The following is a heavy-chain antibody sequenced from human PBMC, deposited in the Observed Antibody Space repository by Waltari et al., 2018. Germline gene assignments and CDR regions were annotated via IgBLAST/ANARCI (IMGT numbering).Heavy chain of an antibody. J-gene: IGHJ5*02. D-gene: IGHD4-17*01. CDR2: INHSGST. Sequence: QVQLQQWGAGLLKPSETLSLTCAGYGGSFSGYYWSWIRQPPGKGLGWIGEINHSGSTNYNPSLKSRVTISVDTPKNQFSLKLSSVTAADTAVYYCARGDGDQRGNWFDPWGQGTLVTVSS. V-gene: IGHV4-34*01. CDR1: GGSFSGYY. CDR3: ARGDGDQRGNWFDP.